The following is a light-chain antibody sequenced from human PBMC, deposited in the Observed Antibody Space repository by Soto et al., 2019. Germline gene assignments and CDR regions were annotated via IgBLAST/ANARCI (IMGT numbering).Light chain of an antibody. V-gene: IGKV3-15*01. CDR1: QSVNSN. CDR3: QQYNNWPPYT. CDR2: RAS. J-gene: IGKJ2*01. Sequence: EIVMTQSPATLSVSPGERATLSCRASQSVNSNLAWYQQKPGQAPSLLIYRASTRATGVPARFSGSGSGTEFTLTISSLQSEDFAVYYCQQYNNWPPYTFGQGTKLEIK.